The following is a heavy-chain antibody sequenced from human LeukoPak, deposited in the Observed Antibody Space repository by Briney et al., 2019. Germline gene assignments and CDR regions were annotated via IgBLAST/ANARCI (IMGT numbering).Heavy chain of an antibody. CDR3: ARDVTMVRGVIDPDY. CDR2: INPNSGGT. Sequence: ASVKVSCKASGYTFTGYYMHWVRQAPGQGLEWMGWINPNSGGTNYAQKFQGRVTMTRDTSISTAYMELNRLRSDDTAVYYCARDVTMVRGVIDPDYWGQGTLVTVSS. V-gene: IGHV1-2*02. J-gene: IGHJ4*02. CDR1: GYTFTGYY. D-gene: IGHD3-10*01.